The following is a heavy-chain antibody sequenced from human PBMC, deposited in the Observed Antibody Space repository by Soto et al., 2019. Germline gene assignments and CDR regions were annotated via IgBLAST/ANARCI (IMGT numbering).Heavy chain of an antibody. J-gene: IGHJ4*02. CDR2: ISGSGGST. V-gene: IGHV3-23*01. CDR1: GFTFSSYA. CDR3: AKVWCSGGSCYPGDVFDY. D-gene: IGHD2-15*01. Sequence: GGSLRLSCAASGFTFSSYAMSWVRQAPGKGLEWVSAISGSGGSTYYADSVKGRFTISRDNSKNTLYLQMNSLRAEDTAVYYCAKVWCSGGSCYPGDVFDYWGQGTLVTVSS.